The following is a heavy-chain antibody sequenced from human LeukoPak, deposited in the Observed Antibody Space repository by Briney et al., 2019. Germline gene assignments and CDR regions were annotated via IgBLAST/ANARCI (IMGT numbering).Heavy chain of an antibody. CDR2: INHSGGT. CDR3: ATERRYTSGRWDYYFDN. D-gene: IGHD6-19*01. J-gene: IGHJ4*02. CDR1: GGSFSAYY. Sequence: SSETLSLTCAVYGGSFSAYYWSWIRQPPGKGLEWIGEINHSGGTNYNPSLKSRVTILVDTSNNQFSLKLSSVTAADTAVYYCATERRYTSGRWDYYFDNWGQGTLVTVSS. V-gene: IGHV4-34*01.